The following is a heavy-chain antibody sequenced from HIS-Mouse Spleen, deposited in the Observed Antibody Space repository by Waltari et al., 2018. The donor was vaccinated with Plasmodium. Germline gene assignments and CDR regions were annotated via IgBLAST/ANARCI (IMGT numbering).Heavy chain of an antibody. CDR3: AKDRKYSSSRGAFDI. D-gene: IGHD6-6*01. CDR2: ISWNSGSI. Sequence: WVRQAPGKGLAWVSGISWNSGSIGYADSVKGRFTISRDNAKNSLYLQMNSLRAEDTALYYCAKDRKYSSSRGAFDIWGQGTMVTVSS. J-gene: IGHJ3*02. V-gene: IGHV3-9*01.